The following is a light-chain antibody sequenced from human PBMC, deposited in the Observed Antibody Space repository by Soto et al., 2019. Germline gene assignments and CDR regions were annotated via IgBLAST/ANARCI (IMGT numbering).Light chain of an antibody. CDR2: EVN. Sequence: QSALTQPPSASGSPGQSVTISFTGTSSDVGGYNYVSWYQQHPGKVPKLMVYEVNKRPSGVPDRFSGCKSGNTASLTVSGLQAEDEADYYCTSYAGGNNVFGTGTKVTVL. J-gene: IGLJ1*01. CDR3: TSYAGGNNV. CDR1: SSDVGGYNY. V-gene: IGLV2-8*01.